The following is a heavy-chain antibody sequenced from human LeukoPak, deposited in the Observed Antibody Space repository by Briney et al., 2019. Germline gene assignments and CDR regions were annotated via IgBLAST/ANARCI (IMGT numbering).Heavy chain of an antibody. CDR1: GFTFSNYA. CDR2: ISGSGDST. CDR3: ARARLDTSYSYGYRPDAFDI. J-gene: IGHJ3*02. D-gene: IGHD5-18*01. Sequence: GGSLRLSCAASGFTFSNYAMRWVRQAPGKGLEWVSGISGSGDSTYYADSVKGRFTISRDNSKNTLYLQMNSLRAADTAVYYCARARLDTSYSYGYRPDAFDIWGQGTMVTVSS. V-gene: IGHV3-23*01.